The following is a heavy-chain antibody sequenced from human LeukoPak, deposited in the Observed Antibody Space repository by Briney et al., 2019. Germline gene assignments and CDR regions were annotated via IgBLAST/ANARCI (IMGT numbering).Heavy chain of an antibody. CDR1: GFTFSNAW. D-gene: IGHD3-10*01. CDR3: ARDALLSHAFDI. V-gene: IGHV3-30-3*01. J-gene: IGHJ3*02. CDR2: ISYDGSNK. Sequence: GGSLRLSCAASGFTFSNAWMSWVRQAPGKGLEWVAVISYDGSNKYYADSVKGRFTISRDNSKNTLYLQMNSLRAEDTAVYYCARDALLSHAFDIWGQGTMVTVSS.